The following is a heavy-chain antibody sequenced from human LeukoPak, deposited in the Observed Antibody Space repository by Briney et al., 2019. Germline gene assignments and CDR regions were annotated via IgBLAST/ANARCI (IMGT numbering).Heavy chain of an antibody. CDR2: INPNSGGT. V-gene: IGHV1-2*02. Sequence: GASVKVSCKASGYTFTGYYMHWVRQAPGQGLEWMGWINPNSGGTNYAQEFQGRVTMTRDTSISTAYMELSRLRSDDTAVYYCARPLDQGLRFFNYWGQGTLVTVSS. CDR3: ARPLDQGLRFFNY. J-gene: IGHJ4*02. D-gene: IGHD5-12*01. CDR1: GYTFTGYY.